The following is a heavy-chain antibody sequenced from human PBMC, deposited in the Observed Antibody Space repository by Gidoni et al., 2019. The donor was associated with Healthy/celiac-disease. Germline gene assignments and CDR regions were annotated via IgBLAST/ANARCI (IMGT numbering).Heavy chain of an antibody. CDR3: ARTSRDDYYYDSSGYYLGNGYFDY. J-gene: IGHJ4*02. V-gene: IGHV4-39*01. D-gene: IGHD3-22*01. CDR2: IHYSGST. Sequence: QLQLQESGPGLVKPSETLSLTCTVSGGSISSSSYYWGWIRPPPGKGLEWIGSIHYSGSTYYNPSLKSRVTISVDTSKNQFSLKLSSVTAADTAVYYCARTSRDDYYYDSSGYYLGNGYFDYWGQGTLVTVSS. CDR1: GGSISSSSYY.